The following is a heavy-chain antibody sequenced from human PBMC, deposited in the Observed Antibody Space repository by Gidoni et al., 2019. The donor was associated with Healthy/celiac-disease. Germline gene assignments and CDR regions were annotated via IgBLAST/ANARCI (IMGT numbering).Heavy chain of an antibody. V-gene: IGHV1-3*01. CDR2: INAGNGNP. J-gene: IGHJ5*02. Sequence: QVQLVQSGAEVKKPGASVKGSCKASGYHFTSYAMHWVREAPGQRLEWMGWINAGNGNPKYSHKFQGTVAITRDTSASTAYLELSSLTSVDTAVYCCSRNAWIQLDCFDPWGQGTLVTVSS. D-gene: IGHD5-18*01. CDR1: GYHFTSYA. CDR3: SRNAWIQLDCFDP.